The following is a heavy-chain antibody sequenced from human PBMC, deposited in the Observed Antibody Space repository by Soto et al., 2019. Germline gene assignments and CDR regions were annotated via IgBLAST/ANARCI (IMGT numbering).Heavy chain of an antibody. CDR2: ISGSGSST. CDR3: ARRSPSWAFDI. V-gene: IGHV3-23*01. J-gene: IGHJ3*02. D-gene: IGHD2-15*01. Sequence: EVQLLESGGGLVQPGGSLRLSCAASGFTFSSYAMTWVRQAPGKGLEWVSVISGSGSSTYYADSVKGRFTISRDNSKNTLYLQMSSLRAEDTAVYYCARRSPSWAFDIWGQGTMVTVSS. CDR1: GFTFSSYA.